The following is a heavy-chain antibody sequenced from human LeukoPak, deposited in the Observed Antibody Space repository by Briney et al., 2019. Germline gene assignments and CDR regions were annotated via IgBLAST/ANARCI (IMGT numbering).Heavy chain of an antibody. J-gene: IGHJ4*02. V-gene: IGHV4-59*01. CDR3: ARENYYDSSGYFVY. CDR2: IYYSGST. Sequence: PSETLSLTCTVSGGSISSYYWSWIRQPPGKGLEWIGYIYYSGSTNYNPSLKSRVTISVDTSKNQFSLKLSPVTAADTAVYYCARENYYDSSGYFVYWGQGTLVTVSS. CDR1: GGSISSYY. D-gene: IGHD3-22*01.